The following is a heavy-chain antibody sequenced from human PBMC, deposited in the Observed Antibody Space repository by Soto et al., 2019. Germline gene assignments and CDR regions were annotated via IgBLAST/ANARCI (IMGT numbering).Heavy chain of an antibody. D-gene: IGHD3-3*01. J-gene: IGHJ4*02. V-gene: IGHV4-30-2*01. Sequence: SETLSLTCAVSGGSISSGGYSFICIRQPPGKGLELIGYIYHSGSTYYNPSLKSRVTISVDRSKNQFSLKLSSVTAADTAVYYCARAIDYDFWSGYYDYWGQGTLVTVSS. CDR3: ARAIDYDFWSGYYDY. CDR1: GGSISSGGYS. CDR2: IYHSGST.